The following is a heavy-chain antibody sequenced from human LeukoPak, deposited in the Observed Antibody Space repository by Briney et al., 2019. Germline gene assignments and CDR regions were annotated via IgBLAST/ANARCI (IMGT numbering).Heavy chain of an antibody. D-gene: IGHD3-22*01. J-gene: IGHJ6*03. V-gene: IGHV4-59*01. CDR2: IYYRGNT. Sequence: PSETLFLTCFVSGSSISSYYWSWIRQPPGKGLEWIGYIYYRGNTNYNPSLKSRVTISLDTSKNQFSLRLSSVTAADTAVYHCARGIYDRSGFSYYYYHMDVWGKGTTVTVSS. CDR1: GSSISSYY. CDR3: ARGIYDRSGFSYYYYHMDV.